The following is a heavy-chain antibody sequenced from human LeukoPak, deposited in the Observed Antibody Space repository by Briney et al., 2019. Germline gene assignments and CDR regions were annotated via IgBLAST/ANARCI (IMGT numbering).Heavy chain of an antibody. V-gene: IGHV3-30*02. D-gene: IGHD3/OR15-3a*01. CDR1: GFTFSVYG. CDR2: IRYDGSNK. J-gene: IGHJ6*03. CDR3: ARGTGGPGYYYYYMDV. Sequence: GGSLRLSCAASGFTFSVYGMHWVRQAPGKGLEWVAFIRYDGSNKYYADSGKGRFTISRDNAKNSLYLQMNSLRAEDTAVYYCARGTGGPGYYYYYMDVWGKGTTVTISS.